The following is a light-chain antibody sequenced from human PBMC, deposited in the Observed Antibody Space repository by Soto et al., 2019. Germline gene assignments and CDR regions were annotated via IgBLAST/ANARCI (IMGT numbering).Light chain of an antibody. CDR3: SSYISSITSHV. J-gene: IGLJ1*01. Sequence: QSALTQPPSVSGSPGQSVTISCTGSESDFATHNSVSWYQQAPGTAPKLIIFEVNNRPSGVPDRFSEPKSGNTASLTISGLRPEDEADYYCSSYISSITSHVFGTGTKLTVL. CDR1: ESDFATHNS. CDR2: EVN. V-gene: IGLV2-18*02.